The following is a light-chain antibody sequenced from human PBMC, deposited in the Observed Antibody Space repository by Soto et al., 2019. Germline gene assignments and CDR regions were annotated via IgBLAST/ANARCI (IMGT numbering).Light chain of an antibody. CDR2: EVY. V-gene: IGLV2-14*01. CDR1: NSDVGGYDR. J-gene: IGLJ3*02. CDR3: ISDIPSTTTHWV. Sequence: QSALTQPASVSGSPGQSITISCTGTNSDVGGYDRVSWYQHHPGKAPKLLIFEVYNRPSGISDRFSGSKSRDTASLTISGLQAEDEADYYCISDIPSTTTHWVFGGGTQLPVL.